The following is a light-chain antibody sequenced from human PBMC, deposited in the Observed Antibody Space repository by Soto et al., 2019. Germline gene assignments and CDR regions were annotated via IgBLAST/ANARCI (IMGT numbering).Light chain of an antibody. V-gene: IGLV2-14*01. CDR2: DVN. J-gene: IGLJ1*01. Sequence: QSALTQPASMSGSPGPSITISCTGTSGDVGGYNYVSWYQQHPGKAPKLLIYDVNNRPSGVSNRFSGSKSGSTASLTFSGLQAEDEADYYCNSYTSSSSYAFGAGTKLTVL. CDR1: SGDVGGYNY. CDR3: NSYTSSSSYA.